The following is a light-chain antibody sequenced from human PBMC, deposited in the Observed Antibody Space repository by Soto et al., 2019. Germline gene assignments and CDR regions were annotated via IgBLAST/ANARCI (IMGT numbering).Light chain of an antibody. CDR3: QQYGSSPYT. Sequence: EIVLTQSPGTLSLSPGERATLSCRASQRVSSSYLAWYQQRPGQAPSLLIYGASNSSTGIPDRFSGSGSGTDFTLTISGLEPEDIAVYYCQQYGSSPYTFGQGTKLEIK. V-gene: IGKV3-20*01. CDR2: GAS. J-gene: IGKJ2*01. CDR1: QRVSSSY.